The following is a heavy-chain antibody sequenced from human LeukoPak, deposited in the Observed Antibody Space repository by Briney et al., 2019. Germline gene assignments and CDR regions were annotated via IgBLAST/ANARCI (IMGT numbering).Heavy chain of an antibody. V-gene: IGHV4-39*07. CDR1: GGSISSSSYY. D-gene: IGHD3-22*01. J-gene: IGHJ4*02. Sequence: PSETLSLTCTVSGGSISSSSYYWGWIRQPPGKGLEWIGSIHYSGSTNYNPSLKSRVTISVDTSKNQFSLKLSSVTAADTAVYYCARDRGTPDYYDTSGYDYWGQGTLVTVSS. CDR3: ARDRGTPDYYDTSGYDY. CDR2: IHYSGST.